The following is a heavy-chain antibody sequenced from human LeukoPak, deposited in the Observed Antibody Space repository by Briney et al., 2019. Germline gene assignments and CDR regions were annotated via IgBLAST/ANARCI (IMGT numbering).Heavy chain of an antibody. Sequence: ASVKVSCKASGYTFTGYYMHWVRQAPGQGLEWMGWINPNSGGTNYAQKFQGRVTMTRDTSISTAYMGLSRLRSDDTAVYYCAGGDYYGSGSYSFWGQGTLVTVSS. CDR3: AGGDYYGSGSYSF. CDR1: GYTFTGYY. V-gene: IGHV1-2*02. J-gene: IGHJ4*02. D-gene: IGHD3-10*01. CDR2: INPNSGGT.